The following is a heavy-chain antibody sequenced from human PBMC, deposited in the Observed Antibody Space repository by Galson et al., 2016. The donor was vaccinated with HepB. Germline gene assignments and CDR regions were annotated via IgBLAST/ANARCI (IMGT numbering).Heavy chain of an antibody. V-gene: IGHV3-53*01. Sequence: SLRLSCAASGFTFSSTYMTWVRQAPGKRLEWVSGIYSGGNTYYADSVKGRFTISRDNSKSTLYLQMNSLRVEDTAMYYCARDSPIWDWGQGTLVTVSS. D-gene: IGHD3-9*01. CDR2: IYSGGNT. J-gene: IGHJ4*02. CDR1: GFTFSSTY. CDR3: ARDSPIWD.